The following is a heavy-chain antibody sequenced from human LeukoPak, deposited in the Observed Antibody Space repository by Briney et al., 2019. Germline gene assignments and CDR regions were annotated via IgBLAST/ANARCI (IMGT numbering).Heavy chain of an antibody. CDR2: IKQDGSEK. Sequence: GGSLRLSCAASGFTFSSYWMSWVRQAPGKGLEWVANIKQDGSEKYYVDSVKGRFTISRDNAKNSLYLQMNSLRAEDTAVHYCARDRLRYFDWLLSEVDAFDIWGQGTMVTVSS. J-gene: IGHJ3*02. CDR1: GFTFSSYW. V-gene: IGHV3-7*03. D-gene: IGHD3-9*01. CDR3: ARDRLRYFDWLLSEVDAFDI.